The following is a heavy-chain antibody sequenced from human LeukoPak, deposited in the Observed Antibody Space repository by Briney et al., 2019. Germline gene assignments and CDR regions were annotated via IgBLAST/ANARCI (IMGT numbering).Heavy chain of an antibody. Sequence: ASVKVSCKASGYTFTGYYMHWVRQAPGQGLEWMGWTNPNSGGTNYAQKFQGRVTMTRDTSISTAYMELSRLRSDDTAVYYCARRIGSYGIDAFDIWGQGTMVTVSS. CDR2: TNPNSGGT. D-gene: IGHD1-26*01. CDR1: GYTFTGYY. V-gene: IGHV1-2*02. J-gene: IGHJ3*02. CDR3: ARRIGSYGIDAFDI.